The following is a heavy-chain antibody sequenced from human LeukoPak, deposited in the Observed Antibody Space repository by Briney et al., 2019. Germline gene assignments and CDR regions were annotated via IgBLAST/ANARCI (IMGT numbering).Heavy chain of an antibody. CDR1: GFGFSGYW. V-gene: IGHV3-74*01. Sequence: PGGSLRLSCAGSGFGFSGYWIHWVRQVPGKGLAWVSRIDSAGARIQYAGSVKGRFTISTDNAKNTVYLQMNSLRPEDTAVYYCVADSENRSGGDFWGQGTLVTVSS. CDR3: VADSENRSGGDF. D-gene: IGHD1-14*01. CDR2: IDSAGARI. J-gene: IGHJ4*02.